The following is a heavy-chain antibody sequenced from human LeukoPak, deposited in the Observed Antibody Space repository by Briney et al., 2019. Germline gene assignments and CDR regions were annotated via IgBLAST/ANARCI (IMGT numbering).Heavy chain of an antibody. CDR1: GGSFSGYY. D-gene: IGHD2-15*01. V-gene: IGHV4-59*01. Sequence: SETLSLTCAVYGGSFSGYYWSWIRQPPGKGLEWIGHIYYSGTTNYSPSLKSRVTISVDTSKNQFSLKLSSVTAADTAVYYCARLKVVAAPLDYWGQGTLVTVSS. J-gene: IGHJ4*02. CDR2: IYYSGTT. CDR3: ARLKVVAAPLDY.